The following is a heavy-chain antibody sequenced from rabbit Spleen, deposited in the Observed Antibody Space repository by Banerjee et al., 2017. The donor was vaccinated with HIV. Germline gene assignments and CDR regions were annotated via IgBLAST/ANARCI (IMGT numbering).Heavy chain of an antibody. CDR3: ARRNDNWGAAFDS. V-gene: IGHV1S45*01. Sequence: QEQLEESGGDLVKPEGSLTLTCTASGFSFSSSYYMCWVRQAPGKGLEWIGCIYTGSGSTYYASWAKGRFTITKTSSTTVTLQMTSLTAADTATYFCARRNDNWGAAFDSWGPGTLVTVS. CDR1: GFSFSSSYY. D-gene: IGHD4-1*01. CDR2: IYTGSGST. J-gene: IGHJ2*01.